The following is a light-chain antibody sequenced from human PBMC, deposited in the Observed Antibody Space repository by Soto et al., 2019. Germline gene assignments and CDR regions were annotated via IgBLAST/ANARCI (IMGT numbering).Light chain of an antibody. Sequence: DIVMTQSPDSLAVSLGERATINCKSSQSVLYSSNNKNYLAWYQQKPGQPPKLLIYWASTRESGVPDRFSGSGSGTDFTLTISSLQAEDAAVYYCQQYSGTLFTFGPGTKVDIK. CDR2: WAS. CDR1: QSVLYSSNNKNY. V-gene: IGKV4-1*01. CDR3: QQYSGTLFT. J-gene: IGKJ3*01.